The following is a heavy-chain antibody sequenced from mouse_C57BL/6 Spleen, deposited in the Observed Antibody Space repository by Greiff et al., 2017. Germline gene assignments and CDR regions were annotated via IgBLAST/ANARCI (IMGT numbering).Heavy chain of an antibody. Sequence: QVQLKQPGAELVKPGASVKLSCKASGYTFTSYWMQWVKQRPGQGLEWIGEIDPSDSYTNYNQKFKGKATLTVDTSSSTAYMQLSSLTSEDSAVYYCYYGSGAYWGQGTLVTVSA. CDR1: GYTFTSYW. CDR3: YYGSGAY. J-gene: IGHJ3*01. V-gene: IGHV1-50*01. CDR2: IDPSDSYT. D-gene: IGHD1-1*01.